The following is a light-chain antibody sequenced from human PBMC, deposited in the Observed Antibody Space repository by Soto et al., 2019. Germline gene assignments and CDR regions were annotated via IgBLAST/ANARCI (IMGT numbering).Light chain of an antibody. CDR3: QQSFTTPLT. V-gene: IGKV1-39*01. Sequence: DIQMTQSPSSLSASVGDRVTITCRASQSIGRFLNWYQQKPGKAPNVLINVASTLRSGVPSRLSGSGSGTDFNLTINSLQPEDFATYFCQQSFTTPLTFGGGTKVDIK. J-gene: IGKJ4*01. CDR1: QSIGRF. CDR2: VAS.